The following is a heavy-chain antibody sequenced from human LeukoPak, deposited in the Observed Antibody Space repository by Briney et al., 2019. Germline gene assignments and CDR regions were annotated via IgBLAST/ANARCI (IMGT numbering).Heavy chain of an antibody. CDR3: ARDANYDAFDI. Sequence: GGSLRLSCAAPGFTFSSYSMNWVRQAPGKGLEWVSSISSSSSYIYYADSVKGRFTISRDNAKNSLYLQMNSLRAEDTAVYYCARDANYDAFDIWGQGTMVTVSS. V-gene: IGHV3-21*01. CDR1: GFTFSSYS. D-gene: IGHD4/OR15-4a*01. J-gene: IGHJ3*02. CDR2: ISSSSSYI.